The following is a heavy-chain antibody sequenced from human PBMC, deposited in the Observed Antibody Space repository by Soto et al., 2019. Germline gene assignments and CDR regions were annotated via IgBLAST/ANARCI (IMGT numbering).Heavy chain of an antibody. V-gene: IGHV3-23*01. CDR2: SSATGAGR. CDR3: AKDRRAGGNYGFYSDF. CDR1: GFTFSSYG. J-gene: IGHJ4*02. D-gene: IGHD1-7*01. Sequence: EVQLLESGGGLVQPGGSLTLSCAASGFTFSSYGMTWVRQAPGKGLEWVSFSSATGAGRYYADSVKGRFTISTDNSKNTLYLQMSSLRPDDTAVYYCAKDRRAGGNYGFYSDFWGQGALVIVSS.